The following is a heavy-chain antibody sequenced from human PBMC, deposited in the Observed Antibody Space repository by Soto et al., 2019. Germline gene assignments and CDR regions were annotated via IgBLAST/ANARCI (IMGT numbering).Heavy chain of an antibody. Sequence: SETLSLTCAVYGGSFSGYYWSWMRQPQGKGLEWSGEINHSGSTNYYPSLKSRVTISVDTSKNQFSLKLSSVTAAATAVYYCARGKRIAARIGEIDYWGQGTLVTVSS. D-gene: IGHD6-6*01. CDR1: GGSFSGYY. CDR2: INHSGST. CDR3: ARGKRIAARIGEIDY. V-gene: IGHV4-34*01. J-gene: IGHJ4*02.